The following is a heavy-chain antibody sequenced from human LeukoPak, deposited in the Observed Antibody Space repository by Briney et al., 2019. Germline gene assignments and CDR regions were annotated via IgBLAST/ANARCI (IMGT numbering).Heavy chain of an antibody. J-gene: IGHJ4*02. V-gene: IGHV3-74*01. CDR2: ISSDGTYT. D-gene: IGHD1-1*01. Sequence: PGGSLRLSCAASGFTFSSHLMHWVRQAPGKGLVWVSRISSDGTYTNYADSVRGRFTISRDNAKNTLYLQMNSLRAEDTAVYYCARELGTTYFDYWGQGTLVTVSS. CDR1: GFTFSSHL. CDR3: ARELGTTYFDY.